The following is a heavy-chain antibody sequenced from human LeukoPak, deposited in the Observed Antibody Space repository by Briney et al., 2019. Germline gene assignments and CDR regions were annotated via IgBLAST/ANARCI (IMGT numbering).Heavy chain of an antibody. CDR2: DYYAGNT. CDR3: ARQPTVNRGAVASNFDY. D-gene: IGHD6-19*01. Sequence: AETLSLTCTVSGALFSSTIHYWAWIRQPPGKGLEGIVRDYYAGNTHYNASFHNRVTISMDPSKNQFSLRLSTMSATDPAVYFCARQPTVNRGAVASNFDYWGQGTLVSVPS. V-gene: IGHV4-39*01. J-gene: IGHJ4*02. CDR1: GALFSSTIHY.